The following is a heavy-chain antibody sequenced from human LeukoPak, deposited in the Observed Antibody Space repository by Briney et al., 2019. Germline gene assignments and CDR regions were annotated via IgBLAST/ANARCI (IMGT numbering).Heavy chain of an antibody. J-gene: IGHJ4*02. V-gene: IGHV3-11*04. Sequence: PGGSLRLSCAASGLTFSDYYMNWVRQAPGKGLEWVSYISSGGSTIYYADSVKGRFTISRDNVKNSLYLQMNSLRAEDTAVYYCATGGYHDFWSGYSADFDYWGQGTLVTVSS. CDR1: GLTFSDYY. CDR2: ISSGGSTI. D-gene: IGHD3-3*01. CDR3: ATGGYHDFWSGYSADFDY.